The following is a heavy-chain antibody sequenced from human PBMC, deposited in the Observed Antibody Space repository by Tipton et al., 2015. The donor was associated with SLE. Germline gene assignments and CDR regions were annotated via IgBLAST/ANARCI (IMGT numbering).Heavy chain of an antibody. Sequence: TLSLTCTVSGDSMYSGSYYWSWMRQPAGKGLECIGRIYINGGTDYNPSLKGRVTISQDTSKNQFSLSLNSVTAADTAVYYCARAFQGYDCPHDSWGQGTLVTVSS. J-gene: IGHJ4*02. CDR3: ARAFQGYDCPHDS. V-gene: IGHV4-61*02. CDR2: IYINGGT. D-gene: IGHD5-12*01. CDR1: GDSMYSGSYY.